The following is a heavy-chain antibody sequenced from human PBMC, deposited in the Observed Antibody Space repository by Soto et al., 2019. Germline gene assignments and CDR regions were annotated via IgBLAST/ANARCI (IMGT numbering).Heavy chain of an antibody. V-gene: IGHV4-38-2*01. CDR3: ARRGDFDY. D-gene: IGHD3-10*01. Sequence: XETLSLTCAVSGYSISSGYYWGWIRQPPVKGLEWIGSIYHSGSTYYNPSLKSRVTISVDTSKNQFSLKLSSVTAADTAVYYCARRGDFDYWGQGTLVTVSS. CDR2: IYHSGST. CDR1: GYSISSGYY. J-gene: IGHJ4*02.